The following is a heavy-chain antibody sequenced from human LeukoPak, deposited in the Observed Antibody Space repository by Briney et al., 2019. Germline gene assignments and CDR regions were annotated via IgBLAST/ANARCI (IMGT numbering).Heavy chain of an antibody. D-gene: IGHD7-27*01. V-gene: IGHV3-7*01. J-gene: IGHJ4*02. Sequence: GGSLRLSCTASGFTFSGAWMTWVRQAPGKGLGWVANIREDGTEKNYVDSVKGRFTISRDNAKNSLFLQMSNLRDDDTAIYYCARHVGISFWGQGTLVTVSS. CDR2: IREDGTEK. CDR3: ARHVGISF. CDR1: GFTFSGAW.